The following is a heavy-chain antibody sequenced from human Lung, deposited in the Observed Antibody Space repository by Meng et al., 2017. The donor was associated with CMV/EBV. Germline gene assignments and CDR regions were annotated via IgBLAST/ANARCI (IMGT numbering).Heavy chain of an antibody. CDR3: ARWFRQGDY. D-gene: IGHD3-10*01. CDR1: GFTVSGHH. V-gene: IGHV3-66*02. CDR2: IYSGGTT. Sequence: GGSLRLSCAVSGFTVSGHHMSWVRQALGKGLEWVSVIYSGGTTYYADSVKGRFTVSRDNSKNTLYLQMNSLRTEDTAMYYCARWFRQGDYWGPGTRVTVAS. J-gene: IGHJ4*02.